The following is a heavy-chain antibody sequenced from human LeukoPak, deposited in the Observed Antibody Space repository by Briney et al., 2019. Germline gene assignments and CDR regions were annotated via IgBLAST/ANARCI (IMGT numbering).Heavy chain of an antibody. D-gene: IGHD3-3*01. J-gene: IGHJ4*02. V-gene: IGHV4-59*01. CDR2: IYYSGGA. Sequence: PSETLSLTCTVSDGSISGYYWNWMRQPPGKGLEWLGFIYYSGGANYNPSLKSRVTISVDTSKNQCSLKLSSVTAADTAVYYCARWTIFGVGSFDYWGQGSLVTVSS. CDR1: DGSISGYY. CDR3: ARWTIFGVGSFDY.